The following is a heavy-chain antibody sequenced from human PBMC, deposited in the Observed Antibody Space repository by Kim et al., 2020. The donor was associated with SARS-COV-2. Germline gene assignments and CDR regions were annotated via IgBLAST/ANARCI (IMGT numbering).Heavy chain of an antibody. Sequence: GGSLRLSCAASGFTFSSYSMNWVRQAPGKGLEWVSSISSSSSSYIYYADSVKGRFTISRDNAKNSLYLQMNSLRAEDTAVYYCARDPSTLAVAAVDIWGQGTMVTVSS. CDR2: ISSSSSSYI. J-gene: IGHJ3*02. D-gene: IGHD6-19*01. CDR1: GFTFSSYS. CDR3: ARDPSTLAVAAVDI. V-gene: IGHV3-21*01.